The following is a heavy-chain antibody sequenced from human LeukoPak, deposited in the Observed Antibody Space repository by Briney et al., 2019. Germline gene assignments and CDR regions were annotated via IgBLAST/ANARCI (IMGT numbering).Heavy chain of an antibody. V-gene: IGHV1-46*01. Sequence: ASVKVSCKASGYTFTSYYMHWVRRAPGQGLEWMGIINPSGGSTSYAQKFQGRVTMTRDTSTSTVYMELSSLRSEDTAVYYCARVTAATGDAFDIWGQGTMVTVSS. J-gene: IGHJ3*02. CDR2: INPSGGST. CDR1: GYTFTSYY. CDR3: ARVTAATGDAFDI. D-gene: IGHD2-15*01.